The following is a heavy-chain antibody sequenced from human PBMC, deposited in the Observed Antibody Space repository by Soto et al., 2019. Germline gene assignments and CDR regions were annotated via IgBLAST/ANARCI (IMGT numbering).Heavy chain of an antibody. CDR1: GFTFSSYA. CDR3: AKPTLSGDYDILTGYSYYYGMDV. CDR2: ISGSGGST. V-gene: IGHV3-23*01. Sequence: LRLSCAASGFTFSSYAMSWVRQAPGKGLEWVSAISGSGGSTYYADSVKGRFTISRDNSKNTLYLQMNSLRAEDTAVYYCAKPTLSGDYDILTGYSYYYGMDVWGQGTTVTVSS. D-gene: IGHD3-9*01. J-gene: IGHJ6*02.